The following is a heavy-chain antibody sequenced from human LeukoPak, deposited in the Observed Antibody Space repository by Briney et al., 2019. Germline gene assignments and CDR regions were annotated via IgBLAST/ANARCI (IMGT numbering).Heavy chain of an antibody. J-gene: IGHJ4*02. CDR1: GGSVSSGSYY. CDR3: ARVGWGEEVDY. D-gene: IGHD3-16*01. V-gene: IGHV4-61*01. Sequence: SETLSLTCTVSGGSVSSGSYYWSWIRQPPGKGLEYIGYIYYSGSTNYNPSLKSRVTISLDTSKNQFSLKLSSVTAADTAVYYCARVGWGEEVDYWGQGTLVTVSS. CDR2: IYYSGST.